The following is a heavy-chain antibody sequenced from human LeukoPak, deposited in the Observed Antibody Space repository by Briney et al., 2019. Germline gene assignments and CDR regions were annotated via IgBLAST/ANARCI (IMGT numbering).Heavy chain of an antibody. CDR1: GFTFSSYW. D-gene: IGHD6-13*01. Sequence: GGSLRLSCAASGFTFSSYWMHWVRQAPGKGLVWVSRINSDESSTDYADSVKGRFTISRDNAKKSLFLQMNSLRAEDTAVYYCARAGIAASLSLFDYMDVWGKGTTVTVSS. CDR3: ARAGIAASLSLFDYMDV. CDR2: INSDESST. J-gene: IGHJ6*03. V-gene: IGHV3-74*01.